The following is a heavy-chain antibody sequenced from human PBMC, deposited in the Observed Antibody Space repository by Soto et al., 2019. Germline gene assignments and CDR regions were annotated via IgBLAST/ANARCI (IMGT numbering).Heavy chain of an antibody. J-gene: IGHJ6*02. Sequence: QVQLVQSGAEVKKPGSSVKVSCKASGGTFSSYTISWVRQAPGQGLEWMGRIIPILGIANYAQKFQGRVTITADKITSSASMELRSMRSEATAGYYFARCGAPYGMDVWGQGTTVTVSS. D-gene: IGHD1-26*01. CDR2: IIPILGIA. V-gene: IGHV1-69*02. CDR3: ARCGAPYGMDV. CDR1: GGTFSSYT.